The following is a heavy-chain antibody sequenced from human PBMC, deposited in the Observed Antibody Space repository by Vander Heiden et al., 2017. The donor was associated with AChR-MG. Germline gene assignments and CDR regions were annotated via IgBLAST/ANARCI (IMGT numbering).Heavy chain of an antibody. V-gene: IGHV3-15*01. CDR1: GFTFSNAW. D-gene: IGHD6-13*01. Sequence: EVQLVESGGGLVKPGGSLRLSCAASGFTFSNAWMGWVRQAPGKGLEWVGRIKSKTDGGTTDYAAPVKGRFTISRDDSKNTLYLQMNSLKTEDTAVYYCTTGGYSSSWCGAPVSDYWGQGTLVTVSS. J-gene: IGHJ4*01. CDR3: TTGGYSSSWCGAPVSDY. CDR2: IKSKTDGGTT.